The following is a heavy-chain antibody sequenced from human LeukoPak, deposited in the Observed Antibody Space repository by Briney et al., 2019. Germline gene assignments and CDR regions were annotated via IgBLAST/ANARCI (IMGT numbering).Heavy chain of an antibody. Sequence: SETLSLTCTVSGGSISSYYWSWIRQPAGKGLEWIGRIYTSGSTNYNPSLKSRVTMSVDTSKNQFSLKLSSVTAADTAVYYCARDQVSGWYRLVADHWFDPWGQGTLVTVSS. V-gene: IGHV4-4*07. CDR3: ARDQVSGWYRLVADHWFDP. CDR1: GGSISSYY. J-gene: IGHJ5*02. CDR2: IYTSGST. D-gene: IGHD6-19*01.